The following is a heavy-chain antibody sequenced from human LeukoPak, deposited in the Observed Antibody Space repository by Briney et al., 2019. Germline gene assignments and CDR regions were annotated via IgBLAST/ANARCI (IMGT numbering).Heavy chain of an antibody. V-gene: IGHV3-48*04. CDR3: ATPGGDGPP. CDR1: GFTFSSYS. Sequence: PGGSLRLSCAASGFTFSSYSMNWVRQAPGKGLEWVSYISSSSSTIYYADSVKGRFTISRDNAKNSLYLQMNSLRAEDTAVYYCATPGGDGPPWGQGTLVTVSS. J-gene: IGHJ4*02. D-gene: IGHD5-24*01. CDR2: ISSSSSTI.